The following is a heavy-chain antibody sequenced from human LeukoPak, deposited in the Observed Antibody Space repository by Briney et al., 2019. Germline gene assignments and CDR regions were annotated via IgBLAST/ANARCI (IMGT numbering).Heavy chain of an antibody. CDR3: ARHVSVVPAAYNWFDP. J-gene: IGHJ5*02. CDR1: GYTFTSYW. V-gene: IGHV5-51*01. CDR2: IYPGDSDT. D-gene: IGHD2-2*01. Sequence: ASVKVSCKASGYTFTSYWIGWVRQMPGKGLEWMGIIYPGDSDTRYSPSFQGQVTISADKSISTAYLQWSSLKASDTAMYYCARHVSVVPAAYNWFDPWGQGTLVTVSS.